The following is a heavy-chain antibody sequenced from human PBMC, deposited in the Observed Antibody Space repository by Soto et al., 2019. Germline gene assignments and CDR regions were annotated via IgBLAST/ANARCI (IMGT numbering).Heavy chain of an antibody. V-gene: IGHV3-48*02. Sequence: GGSRRLSCAASGFSFSTYSMNWVRQAPGSGLEWVSYISASSSTIHYADSVKGRFTVSRDNANHSLFLQMDSLRDEDTAVYYCTSRSLHCGGDCFGSWGQGVLVTVSS. J-gene: IGHJ5*01. D-gene: IGHD2-21*01. CDR2: ISASSSTI. CDR1: GFSFSTYS. CDR3: TSRSLHCGGDCFGS.